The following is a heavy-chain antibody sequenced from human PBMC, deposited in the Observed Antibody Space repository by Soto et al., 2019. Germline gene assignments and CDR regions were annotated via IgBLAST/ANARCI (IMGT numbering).Heavy chain of an antibody. J-gene: IGHJ3*02. CDR3: AGGEGDAFDI. CDR2: IIPSLGIA. V-gene: IGHV1-69*02. D-gene: IGHD3-16*01. CDR1: GGTFSSYT. Sequence: QVQLVQSGAEVKKPGSSVKVSCKASGGTFSSYTISWVRQAPGQGLEWMGRIIPSLGIANYAQKFQGRATITADKSTRTAYMELSSLRSEETAVYYCAGGEGDAFDIWGQGTMVTVSS.